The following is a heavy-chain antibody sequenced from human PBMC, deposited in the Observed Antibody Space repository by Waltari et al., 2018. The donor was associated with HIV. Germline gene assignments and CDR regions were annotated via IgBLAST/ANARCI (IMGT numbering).Heavy chain of an antibody. D-gene: IGHD3-16*02. CDR1: GGSISSSSYY. CDR2: SYYSGST. Sequence: QLQLQESGPGLVKPSETLSLTCTVSGGSISSSSYYWGWIRQPPGKGLEWIGSSYYSGSTSYTPSLKDRVTISVDTAKNQFSLKLSSVTAADTAVYYCARHKLRLGELSSYPYYFDYWGQGTLVTVSS. V-gene: IGHV4-39*01. CDR3: ARHKLRLGELSSYPYYFDY. J-gene: IGHJ4*02.